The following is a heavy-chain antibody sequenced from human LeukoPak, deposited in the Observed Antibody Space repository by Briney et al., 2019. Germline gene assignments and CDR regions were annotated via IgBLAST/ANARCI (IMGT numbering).Heavy chain of an antibody. Sequence: ASVKVSCKASGYTFTSYYMHWVRQAPGQGLEWMGWISAYNGNTNYAQKLQGRVTMTTDTSTSTAYMELRSLRSDDTAVYYCAREVQYCSSTSCYGGDWFDPWGQGTLVTVSS. CDR3: AREVQYCSSTSCYGGDWFDP. D-gene: IGHD2-2*01. CDR2: ISAYNGNT. V-gene: IGHV1-18*04. CDR1: GYTFTSYY. J-gene: IGHJ5*02.